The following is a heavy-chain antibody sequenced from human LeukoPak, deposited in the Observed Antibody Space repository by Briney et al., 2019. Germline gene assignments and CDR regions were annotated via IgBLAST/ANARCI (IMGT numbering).Heavy chain of an antibody. CDR2: IIPTFGTA. Sequence: ASVKVSCKSSGGTFSSYAISWVRQAPGQGLEWMGGIIPTFGTANYAQKFQGRVTVTTDESTSTAYMELSSLRSEDTAVYYCARIKRGYSYFVQTDKNWFDPWGQGTLVTVS. CDR3: ARIKRGYSYFVQTDKNWFDP. CDR1: GGTFSSYA. V-gene: IGHV1-69*05. J-gene: IGHJ5*02. D-gene: IGHD5-18*01.